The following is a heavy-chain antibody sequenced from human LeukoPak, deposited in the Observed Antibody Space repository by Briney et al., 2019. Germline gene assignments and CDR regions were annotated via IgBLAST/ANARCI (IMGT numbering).Heavy chain of an antibody. CDR3: AAGKDVVGSPVGAFDI. Sequence: SETLSLTCTVSGGSFGGSQYWGWFRRAPGKGLEWIGSTYTNGRTFYNPSLASRLTTSVDTSTNQISLRLTSATVADTAVFYCAAGKDVVGSPVGAFDIWGQGTMVTVSS. CDR2: TYTNGRT. D-gene: IGHD2-2*01. J-gene: IGHJ3*02. CDR1: GGSFGGSQY. V-gene: IGHV4-39*07.